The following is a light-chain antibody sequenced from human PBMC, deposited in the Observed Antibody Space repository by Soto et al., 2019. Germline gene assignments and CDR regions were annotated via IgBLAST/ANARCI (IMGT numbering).Light chain of an antibody. CDR3: QQRSNWPPYT. V-gene: IGKV3-11*01. Sequence: EIVLTQSPDTLSLSPGERATLSCRASQSVGSFLAWYQQRPGQAPRLLIYDTSNRATGIPARFSGSGSGTDFTLTISSIEPEDFAVYYCQQRSNWPPYTFGQGTKLEIK. CDR1: QSVGSF. J-gene: IGKJ2*01. CDR2: DTS.